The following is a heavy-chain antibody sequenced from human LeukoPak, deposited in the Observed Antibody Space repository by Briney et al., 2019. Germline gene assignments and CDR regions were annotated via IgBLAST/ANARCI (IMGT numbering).Heavy chain of an antibody. CDR1: GDSISDYH. J-gene: IGHJ4*02. CDR2: IINSGVT. CDR3: GTSEVGSSSYESYDY. V-gene: IGHV4-4*07. Sequence: PSETLSLTCTVSGDSISDYHSSWIRQPAGKGLEWIGRIINSGVTNYNPSLNSRVTISVDRSKNQFSLRLTSVTAADTAVYYCGTSEVGSSSYESYDYWGQGTQVTVSA. D-gene: IGHD1-26*01.